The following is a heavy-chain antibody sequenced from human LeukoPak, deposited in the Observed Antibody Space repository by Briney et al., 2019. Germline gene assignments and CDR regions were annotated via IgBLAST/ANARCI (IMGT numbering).Heavy chain of an antibody. CDR2: ISSSGSTI. D-gene: IGHD3-9*01. V-gene: IGHV3-11*04. J-gene: IGHJ5*02. CDR1: GFTFSEYY. Sequence: GGTLRLSCAASGFTFSEYYMSWIRQAPGKGLEWGSYISSSGSTIYYADSVKGRFTISRDNAKNSLYLQMNSLRAEDTAVYYCARDAEYYDILTGYPIPNWFDPWGQGTLVTVSS. CDR3: ARDAEYYDILTGYPIPNWFDP.